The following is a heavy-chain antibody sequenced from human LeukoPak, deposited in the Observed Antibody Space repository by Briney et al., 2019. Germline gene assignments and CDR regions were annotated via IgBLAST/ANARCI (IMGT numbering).Heavy chain of an antibody. CDR1: GGSISSGGYY. J-gene: IGHJ5*02. CDR3: ARRYCSGGSCYSGGNWFDP. D-gene: IGHD2-15*01. Sequence: SQTLSLTCTVSGGSISSGGYYWSWIRQPPGKGLEWIGYIYYSGSTNYNPSLKSRVTISVDTSKNQFSLKLSSVTAADTAVYYCARRYCSGGSCYSGGNWFDPWGQGTLVTVSS. CDR2: IYYSGST. V-gene: IGHV4-61*08.